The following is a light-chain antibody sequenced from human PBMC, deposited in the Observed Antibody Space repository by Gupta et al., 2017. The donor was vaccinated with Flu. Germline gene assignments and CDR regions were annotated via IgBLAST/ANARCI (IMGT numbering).Light chain of an antibody. CDR2: RDH. J-gene: IGLJ3*02. Sequence: QSVLTQPPAASGTPGPRVTPSCTGRSSSIGSNTVNWYQQLPGAAPKLLIFRDHQRPSGVPDRFSGSKSGTSASLAISGLQSEDEAEYYCATWDDGLNGPVFGGGTKVTVL. CDR3: ATWDDGLNGPV. V-gene: IGLV1-44*01. CDR1: SSSIGSNT.